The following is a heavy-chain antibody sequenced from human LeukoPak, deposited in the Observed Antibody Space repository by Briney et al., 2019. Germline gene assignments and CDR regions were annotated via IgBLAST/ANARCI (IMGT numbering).Heavy chain of an antibody. CDR1: GFTFTLYW. D-gene: IGHD6-13*01. Sequence: GGSLTLSCTTSGFTFTLYWMAWIRQSPGKGLEWVTNINQDESQQYLESVEGRFTVSRDNARNSVYLHMNNLGVEDTAVYYCSNGIYSPSYWGRGTLVTVSS. V-gene: IGHV3-7*01. CDR2: INQDESQQ. J-gene: IGHJ4*02. CDR3: SNGIYSPSY.